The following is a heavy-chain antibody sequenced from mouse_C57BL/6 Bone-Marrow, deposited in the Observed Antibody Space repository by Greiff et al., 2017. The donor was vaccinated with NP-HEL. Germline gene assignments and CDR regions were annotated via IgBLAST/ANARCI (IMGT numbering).Heavy chain of an antibody. J-gene: IGHJ4*01. V-gene: IGHV5-12*01. Sequence: VQLKESGGGLVQPGGSLKLSCAASGFTFSDYYMYWVRQTPEKRLEWVAYISNGGGSTYYPDTVKGRFTISRDNAKNTLYLQMSRLKSEDTAMYYCARHEAGFYAMDYWGQGTSVTVSS. CDR2: ISNGGGST. CDR1: GFTFSDYY. CDR3: ARHEAGFYAMDY.